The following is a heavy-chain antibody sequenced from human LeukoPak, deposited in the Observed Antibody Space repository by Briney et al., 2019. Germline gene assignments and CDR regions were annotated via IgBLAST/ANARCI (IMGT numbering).Heavy chain of an antibody. CDR1: GYTFTNYG. J-gene: IGHJ6*03. D-gene: IGHD6-19*01. CDR3: ARGGEVNGWSQVVSYYSYMDV. V-gene: IGHV1-18*01. CDR2: IRAYNGNT. Sequence: GASVKVSCKASGYTFTNYGVSWVRQAPGQGLEWMGWIRAYNGNTNYAQKLQGRVTMTTDTSTSTAYMELRSLRSDDTAVYYCARGGEVNGWSQVVSYYSYMDVWGKGTTVTVSS.